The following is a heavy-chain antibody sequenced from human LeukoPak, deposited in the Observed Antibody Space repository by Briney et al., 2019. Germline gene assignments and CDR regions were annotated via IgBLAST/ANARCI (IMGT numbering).Heavy chain of an antibody. CDR2: ISAYNGNT. J-gene: IGHJ4*02. CDR3: ASDWGLFGVVIPPHY. CDR1: GYTFTNYG. Sequence: GASVKVSCKASGYTFTNYGISWVRPAPGQGVEWMGWISAYNGNTNYAQKLQGRVTMTTDTFTSTAYMQVRRLSSDDTAVSYCASDWGLFGVVIPPHYWGQGTLVTVSS. V-gene: IGHV1-18*01. D-gene: IGHD3-3*01.